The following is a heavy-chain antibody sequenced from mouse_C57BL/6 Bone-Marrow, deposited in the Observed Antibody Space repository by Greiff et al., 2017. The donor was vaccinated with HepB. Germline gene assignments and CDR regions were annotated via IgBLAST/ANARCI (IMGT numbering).Heavy chain of an antibody. CDR2: IWTGGGT. CDR1: GFSLTSYA. V-gene: IGHV2-9-1*01. CDR3: ARKGEYEYGSSYYAMDY. J-gene: IGHJ4*01. D-gene: IGHD2-4*01. Sequence: VKLVESGPGLVAPSQSLSITCTVSGFSLTSYAISWVRQPPGKGLEWLGVIWTGGGTNYNSALKSRLSISKDNSKSQVFLKMNSLQTDDTARYYCARKGEYEYGSSYYAMDYWGKGTSVTVSS.